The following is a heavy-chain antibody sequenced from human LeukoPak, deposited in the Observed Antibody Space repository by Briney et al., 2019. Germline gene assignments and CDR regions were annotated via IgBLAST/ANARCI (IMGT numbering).Heavy chain of an antibody. D-gene: IGHD6-19*01. J-gene: IGHJ6*03. Sequence: SETLSLTCAVSGGSISSSNWWSWVRQPPGKGLECIGTIYYSGSTYYNPSLKSRVTISVDTSKNQFSLKLSSVTAADTAVYYCAKYSSDWYYYYYYYMDVWGKGTTVTVSS. V-gene: IGHV4-4*02. CDR1: GGSISSSNW. CDR3: AKYSSDWYYYYYYYMDV. CDR2: IYYSGST.